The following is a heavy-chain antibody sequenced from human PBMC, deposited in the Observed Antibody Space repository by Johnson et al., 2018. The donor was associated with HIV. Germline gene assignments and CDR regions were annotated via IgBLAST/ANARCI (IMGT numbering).Heavy chain of an antibody. CDR3: ARVNGITAIRAEWDAFDI. CDR1: GFTFSNYA. D-gene: IGHD6-13*01. Sequence: VQLVESGGGVVQPGRSLRLSCAASGFTFSNYAMGWVRQAPRKGLEWVSVISGSGGSTYYADSVKGRFTISRDNSKNTLYLQMNSLRAEDTAVYYCARVNGITAIRAEWDAFDIWGQGTMVTVSS. CDR2: ISGSGGST. J-gene: IGHJ3*02. V-gene: IGHV3-23*04.